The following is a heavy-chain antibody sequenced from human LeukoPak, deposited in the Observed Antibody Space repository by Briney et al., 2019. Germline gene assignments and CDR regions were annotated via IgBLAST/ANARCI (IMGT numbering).Heavy chain of an antibody. D-gene: IGHD4-17*01. CDR2: ISESGGST. CDR3: AKGMTTVTKPFDY. J-gene: IGHJ4*02. V-gene: IGHV3-23*01. Sequence: GGSLRLSCAASGFTFSNYATSWVRQAPGKGLEWVSGISESGGSTYYADSVKGRFTISRDNSKNTQYLQMNSLRAEDTAVYYCAKGMTTVTKPFDYWGQGTLVTVSS. CDR1: GFTFSNYA.